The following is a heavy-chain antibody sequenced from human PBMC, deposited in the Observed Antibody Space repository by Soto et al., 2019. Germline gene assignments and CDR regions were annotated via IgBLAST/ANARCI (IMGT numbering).Heavy chain of an antibody. CDR2: FDPEDGET. Sequence: GASVKVSCKVSGYTLTELSMHWVRQAPGKGLEWMGGFDPEDGETIYAQKFQGRVTMTEDTSTDTAYMELSSLRSEDTAVYYCATVRGSGSYYSGPLDLNWFDPWGQGTLVTVSS. CDR1: GYTLTELS. CDR3: ATVRGSGSYYSGPLDLNWFDP. J-gene: IGHJ5*02. V-gene: IGHV1-24*01. D-gene: IGHD3-10*01.